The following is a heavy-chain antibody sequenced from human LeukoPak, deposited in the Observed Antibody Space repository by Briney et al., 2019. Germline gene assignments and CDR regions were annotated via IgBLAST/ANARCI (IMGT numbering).Heavy chain of an antibody. CDR1: GGSISSYY. Sequence: SETLSLTCTVSGGSISSYYRSWIRQPAGKGLEWIGRIYTSGSTNYNPSLKSRVTMSVDTSKNQFSLKLSSVTAADTAVYYCARDRSSGYSGAFDIWGQGTMVTVSS. CDR2: IYTSGST. V-gene: IGHV4-4*07. CDR3: ARDRSSGYSGAFDI. J-gene: IGHJ3*02. D-gene: IGHD3-22*01.